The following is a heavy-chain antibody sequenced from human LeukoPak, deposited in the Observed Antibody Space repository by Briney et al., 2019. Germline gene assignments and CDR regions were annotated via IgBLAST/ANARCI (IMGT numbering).Heavy chain of an antibody. D-gene: IGHD1-26*01. Sequence: ASVKVSCKVSGYTLTELSMHWVRQAPGKGLEWMGGFDPEDGETIYAQKFQGRVTMTEDTSTDTAYMELSSLRSEDTAVYYCARDTGSYYGNWFDPWGQGTLVTVSS. CDR3: ARDTGSYYGNWFDP. CDR2: FDPEDGET. J-gene: IGHJ5*02. CDR1: GYTLTELS. V-gene: IGHV1-24*01.